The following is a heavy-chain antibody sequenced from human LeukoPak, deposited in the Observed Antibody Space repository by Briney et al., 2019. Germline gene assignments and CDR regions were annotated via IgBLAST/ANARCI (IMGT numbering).Heavy chain of an antibody. V-gene: IGHV1-2*04. CDR1: GYTFTGYY. J-gene: IGHJ6*02. D-gene: IGHD3-16*01. CDR3: ARGGRGYYYYGIDV. CDR2: INPNSGGT. Sequence: ASVKVSCKASGYTFTGYYMHWLRQAPGQGLEWMGWINPNSGGTNYAQKFQGWVTMTRDTSISTAYMELSRLRSDDTAVYYCARGGRGYYYYGIDVWGQGTTVTVSS.